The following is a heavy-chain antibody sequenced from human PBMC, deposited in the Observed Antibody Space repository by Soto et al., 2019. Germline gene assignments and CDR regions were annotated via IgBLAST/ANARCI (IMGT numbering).Heavy chain of an antibody. Sequence: SETLSLTCTVSGGSISSSSYYWGWIRQPPGKGLEWIGSIYYSGSTYYNPSLKSRVTISVDTSKNQFSLKLGSVTAADTAVYYCARRNDVWGSPDYWCQGTLVTVSS. CDR3: ARRNDVWGSPDY. J-gene: IGHJ4*02. CDR2: IYYSGST. D-gene: IGHD3-16*01. CDR1: GGSISSSSYY. V-gene: IGHV4-39*01.